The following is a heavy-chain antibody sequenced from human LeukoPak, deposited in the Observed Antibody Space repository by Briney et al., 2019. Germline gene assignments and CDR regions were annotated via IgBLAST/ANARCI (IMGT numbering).Heavy chain of an antibody. CDR1: GFTFSSYA. J-gene: IGHJ2*01. CDR2: ISGSGGST. V-gene: IGHV3-23*01. D-gene: IGHD3-9*01. CDR3: AKDYYDILTGYYRGAGYWYFDL. Sequence: GGSLRLSCAASGFTFSSYAMSWVRQAPGKGLEWVSAISGSGGSTYYADSVKGRFTISRDNSKNTLYLQMNSLRAEDTAVYYCAKDYYDILTGYYRGAGYWYFDLWGRGTLVTVSS.